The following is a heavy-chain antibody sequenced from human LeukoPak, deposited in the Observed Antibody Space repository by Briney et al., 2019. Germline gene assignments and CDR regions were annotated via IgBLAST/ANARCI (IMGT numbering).Heavy chain of an antibody. Sequence: SETLSLTCTVSGASISSGGYYWNWIRQHPGKGLEWVGYIYYSGSTNYNPSLTSRVTISVDTSKNQFSLKLSSVTAADTAVYYCARHPSAAAKLLFDYWGQGTLVTVSS. CDR1: GASISSGGYY. V-gene: IGHV4-30-4*01. CDR3: ARHPSAAAKLLFDY. CDR2: IYYSGST. J-gene: IGHJ4*02. D-gene: IGHD6-13*01.